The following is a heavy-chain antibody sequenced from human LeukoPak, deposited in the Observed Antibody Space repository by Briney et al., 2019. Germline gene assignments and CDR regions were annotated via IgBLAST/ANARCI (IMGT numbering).Heavy chain of an antibody. CDR1: GYTFTSYG. V-gene: IGHV1-18*01. Sequence: ASVKVSFKASGYTFTSYGISWVRQAPGQGLEGMGWISAYNGNTNYAQKLQGRVTMTTDTSTSTAYMELRSLRSDDTAVYYCARPIPNWNDLYYFDYWGQGTLVTVSS. D-gene: IGHD1-1*01. CDR2: ISAYNGNT. J-gene: IGHJ4*02. CDR3: ARPIPNWNDLYYFDY.